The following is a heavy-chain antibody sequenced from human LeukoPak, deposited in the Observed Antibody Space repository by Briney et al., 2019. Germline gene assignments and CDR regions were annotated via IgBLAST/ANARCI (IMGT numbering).Heavy chain of an antibody. J-gene: IGHJ4*02. CDR1: GFSFPNAW. CDR3: TTVTGVGASTSR. D-gene: IGHD1-26*01. V-gene: IGHV3-15*01. CDR2: IKGTSDGATT. Sequence: GGSLRLSCAVSGFSFPNAWLSWVRQAPGKGLEWVGRIKGTSDGATTDYAAPVKGRFTISKDDSKKTMYLQMNSLKTEDTAVYYCTTVTGVGASTSRGGQGTLVTVSS.